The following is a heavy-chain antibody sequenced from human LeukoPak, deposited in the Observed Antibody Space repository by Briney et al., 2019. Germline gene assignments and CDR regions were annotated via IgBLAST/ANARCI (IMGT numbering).Heavy chain of an antibody. CDR1: GGTFSSYA. D-gene: IGHD3-10*01. V-gene: IGHV1-69*04. CDR2: IIPILGIA. CDR3: AGGGSGSKTPSWFDP. J-gene: IGHJ5*02. Sequence: SVKVSCKASGGTFSSYAISWVRQAPGQGLEWMGRIIPILGIANYAQKFQGRVTIIADKSTSTAYMELSSLRSEDTAVYYCAGGGSGSKTPSWFDPWGQGTLVTVSS.